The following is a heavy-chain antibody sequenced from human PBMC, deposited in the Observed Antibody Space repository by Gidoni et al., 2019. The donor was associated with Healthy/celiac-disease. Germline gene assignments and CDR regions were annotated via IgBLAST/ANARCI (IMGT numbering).Heavy chain of an antibody. CDR3: ARLWFGELSD. J-gene: IGHJ4*02. CDR2: INAGNGNT. V-gene: IGHV1-3*01. D-gene: IGHD3-10*01. Sequence: WINAGNGNTKYSQKFQGRVTITRDTSASTAYMELSSLRSEDTAVYYCARLWFGELSDWGQGTLVTVSS.